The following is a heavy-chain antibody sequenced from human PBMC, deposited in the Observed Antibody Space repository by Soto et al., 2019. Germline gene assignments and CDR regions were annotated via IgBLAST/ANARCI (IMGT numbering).Heavy chain of an antibody. D-gene: IGHD6-6*01. CDR2: TYYRSKWYN. J-gene: IGHJ4*02. V-gene: IGHV6-1*01. CDR3: ARESIAARPSGFDY. CDR1: GDSVSSNSAA. Sequence: PSQTLSLTCAISGDSVSSNSAAWNWIRQSPSRGLEWLGRTYYRSKWYNDYAVSVRSRITINPDTSKNQFSLQLNSVTPEDTAVYYCARESIAARPSGFDYWGQGXLVTVYS.